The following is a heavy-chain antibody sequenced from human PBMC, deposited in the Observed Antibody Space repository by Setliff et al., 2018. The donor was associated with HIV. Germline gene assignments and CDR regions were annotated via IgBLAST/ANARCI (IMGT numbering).Heavy chain of an antibody. CDR1: GYTFAAYY. V-gene: IGHV1-2*02. Sequence: ASVKVSCKASGYTFAAYYIHWLRQVPGQGLEWMGWINPGSGDTNYAQKFQGRVTMTSDTSTRTVYMELSSLTSDDTAVYFCARVLSVTMIRGAHGYWGQGTLVTVSS. D-gene: IGHD3-10*01. CDR3: ARVLSVTMIRGAHGY. CDR2: INPGSGDT. J-gene: IGHJ4*02.